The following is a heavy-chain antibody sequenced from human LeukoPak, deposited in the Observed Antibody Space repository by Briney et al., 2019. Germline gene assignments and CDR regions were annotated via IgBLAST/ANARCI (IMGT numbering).Heavy chain of an antibody. CDR3: ARTGIAARPTVWFDP. CDR2: INSDGRST. J-gene: IGHJ5*02. D-gene: IGHD6-6*01. V-gene: IGHV3-74*01. Sequence: GGSLRLSCVASGFTLRTNWMPGVRQAPGKGLVWFSLINSDGRSTTYADSVKGRFTISRDNAKNTLYLQMNSLRAEDTAVYYCARTGIAARPTVWFDPWGQGTLVTVSP. CDR1: GFTLRTNW.